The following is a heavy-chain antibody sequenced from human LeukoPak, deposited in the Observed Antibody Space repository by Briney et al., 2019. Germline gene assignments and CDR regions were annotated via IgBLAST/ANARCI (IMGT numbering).Heavy chain of an antibody. J-gene: IGHJ4*02. D-gene: IGHD3-22*01. V-gene: IGHV4-59*01. Sequence: PSETPSLTCTVSGGSISSYYWSWIRQPPGKGLEWIGYIYYSGSTNYNPSLKSRVTISVDTSKNQFSLRLRSVAAADTAVYYCARATGYMIEDYFDYWGQGTLVTVSS. CDR2: IYYSGST. CDR3: ARATGYMIEDYFDY. CDR1: GGSISSYY.